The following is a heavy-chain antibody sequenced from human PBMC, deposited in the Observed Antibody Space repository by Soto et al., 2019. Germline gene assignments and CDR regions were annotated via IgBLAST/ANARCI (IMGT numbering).Heavy chain of an antibody. CDR1: GYTFTSYY. CDR3: ARVNLEGSYFYAMDV. J-gene: IGHJ6*02. D-gene: IGHD1-1*01. CDR2: INPSGSST. V-gene: IGHV1-46*01. Sequence: ASVKVSCKASGYTFTSYYMHWVRQAPGQGLEWMGFINPSGSSTTYAQRFQGRVTMTRDTSTSTVYMELSSLRSEDTAVYYCARVNLEGSYFYAMDVWGQGTTVTVYS.